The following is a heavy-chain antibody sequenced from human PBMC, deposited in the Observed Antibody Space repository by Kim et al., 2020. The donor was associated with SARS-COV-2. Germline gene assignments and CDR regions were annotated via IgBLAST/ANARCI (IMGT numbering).Heavy chain of an antibody. CDR2: IKSKTDGGTT. V-gene: IGHV3-15*01. D-gene: IGHD2-2*01. J-gene: IGHJ4*02. CDR3: TTDWWGNYCSSTSCYLYYFDY. Sequence: GGSLRLSCAASGFTFSNAWMSWVRQAPGKGLEWVGRIKSKTDGGTTDYAAPVKRRFTISRDDSKNTLYLQMNSLKTADTAVYYCTTDWWGNYCSSTSCYLYYFDYWGQGTLVTVSS. CDR1: GFTFSNAW.